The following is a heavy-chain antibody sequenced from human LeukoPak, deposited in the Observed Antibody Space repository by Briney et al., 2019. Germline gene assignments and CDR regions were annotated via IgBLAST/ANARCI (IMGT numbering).Heavy chain of an antibody. CDR1: GFTFSSYG. D-gene: IGHD6-19*01. CDR3: ARVSGWYWFDN. Sequence: GGSLSLSCAASGFTFSSYGMHWVRQAPGKGLEYVSAISSNGRITYCANSVKGRFTISRDNSKNILYLQMGSLRAEDMDVYYCARVSGWYWFDNWGQGTLVTVSS. J-gene: IGHJ4*02. V-gene: IGHV3-64*01. CDR2: ISSNGRIT.